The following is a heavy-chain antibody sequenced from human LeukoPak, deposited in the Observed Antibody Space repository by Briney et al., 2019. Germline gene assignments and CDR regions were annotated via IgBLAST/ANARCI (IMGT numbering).Heavy chain of an antibody. Sequence: GGSLRLSCAVSGFTFSTYNMNWVRQAPGKGLEWVSSITSSSTYIYYADSVKGRFIISRDNAQNSLYLQMNSLRAEDTAVYYCAREREAGFHDYWGQGTLVTVSS. CDR1: GFTFSTYN. CDR3: AREREAGFHDY. J-gene: IGHJ4*02. V-gene: IGHV3-21*01. D-gene: IGHD6-13*01. CDR2: ITSSSTYI.